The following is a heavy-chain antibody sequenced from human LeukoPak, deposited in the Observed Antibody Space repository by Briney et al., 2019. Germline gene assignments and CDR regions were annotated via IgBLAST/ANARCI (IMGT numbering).Heavy chain of an antibody. J-gene: IGHJ3*02. CDR2: ISAYNGNT. CDR3: ARKEWLVRQGDAFDI. CDR1: GYTFTNYG. V-gene: IGHV1-18*01. D-gene: IGHD6-19*01. Sequence: GASVKVSCKASGYTFTNYGISWVRQAPGQGLEWMGWISAYNGNTNYAQKLQGRVTMTTDTSTSTAYMELRSLRSDDTAVYYCARKEWLVRQGDAFDIWGQGTMVTVSS.